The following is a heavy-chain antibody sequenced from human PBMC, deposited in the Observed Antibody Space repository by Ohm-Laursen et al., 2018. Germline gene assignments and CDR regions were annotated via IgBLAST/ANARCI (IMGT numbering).Heavy chain of an antibody. J-gene: IGHJ5*02. V-gene: IGHV3-7*01. CDR3: AIDRGWGRFDP. Sequence: GSLRLSCAASGISFSSDWMSWVRQAPGKGLEWVANINQDGSGDWYVDSVKGRFTISRDNAKNSLYVQMNSLRAEDTAVYYCAIDRGWGRFDPWGQGTLVTVSS. D-gene: IGHD3-16*01. CDR1: GISFSSDW. CDR2: INQDGSGD.